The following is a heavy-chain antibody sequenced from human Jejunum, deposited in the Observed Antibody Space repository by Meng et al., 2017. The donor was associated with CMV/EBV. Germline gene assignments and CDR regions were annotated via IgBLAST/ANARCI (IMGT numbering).Heavy chain of an antibody. D-gene: IGHD2-2*01. J-gene: IGHJ4*02. V-gene: IGHV3-21*01. CDR1: FTSYT. Sequence: FTSYTLIWVRQVPGKGLEWVSSISTHSTYISYADSVKGRFTISRDNAKNSLYLQVDSLRAEDTAVYYCASGFCGSTTCYREFDYWGQGTLVTVSS. CDR2: ISTHSTYI. CDR3: ASGFCGSTTCYREFDY.